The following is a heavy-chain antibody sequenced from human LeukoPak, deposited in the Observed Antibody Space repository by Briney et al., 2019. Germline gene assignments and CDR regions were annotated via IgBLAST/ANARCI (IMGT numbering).Heavy chain of an antibody. CDR3: ARPGLQSGMDV. CDR2: IDPSDSYT. CDR1: GYRFTSYW. D-gene: IGHD5-24*01. V-gene: IGHV5-10-1*01. J-gene: IGHJ6*02. Sequence: GESRQISGKGSGYRFTSYWISGARQMPGKGLEWMGRIDPSDSYTNYSPSFQGHVTISADKSISTAYLQWSSLKASDTAMYYCARPGLQSGMDVWGQGTTVTVSS.